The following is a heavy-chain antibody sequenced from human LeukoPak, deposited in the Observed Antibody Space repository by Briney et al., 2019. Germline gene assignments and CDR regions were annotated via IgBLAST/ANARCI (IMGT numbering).Heavy chain of an antibody. Sequence: GLSLRLSCAAPGVTLSPYGMHWARQAPGKGLEWVAAISYEGGTQHYADSVKGRFIISRDNPRNTLYLQMNSLRTEDTAVYYCAKEGTPQVSTWYDLWGQGTQVIVSS. CDR1: GVTLSPYG. V-gene: IGHV3-30*18. D-gene: IGHD3-10*01. J-gene: IGHJ5*02. CDR3: AKEGTPQVSTWYDL. CDR2: ISYEGGTQ.